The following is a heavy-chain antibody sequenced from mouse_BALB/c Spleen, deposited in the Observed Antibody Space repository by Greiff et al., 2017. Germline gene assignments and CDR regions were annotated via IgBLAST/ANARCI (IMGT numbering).Heavy chain of an antibody. J-gene: IGHJ1*01. Sequence: QVQLKESGAELVRPGVSVKISCKGSGYTFTDYAMHWVKQSHAKSLEWIGVISTYYGDASYNQKFKGKATMTVDKSSSTAYMELARLTSEDSAIYYCARDYGSSYDWYFDVWGAGTTVTVSS. CDR2: ISTYYGDA. V-gene: IGHV1S137*01. CDR1: GYTFTDYA. CDR3: ARDYGSSYDWYFDV. D-gene: IGHD1-1*01.